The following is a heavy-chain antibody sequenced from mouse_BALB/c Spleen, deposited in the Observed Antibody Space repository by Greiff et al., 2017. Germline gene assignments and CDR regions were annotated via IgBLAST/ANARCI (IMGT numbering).Heavy chain of an antibody. J-gene: IGHJ2*01. CDR2: ISYDGSN. Sequence: EVHLVESGPGLVKPSQSLSLTCSVTGYSITSGYYWNWIRQFPGNKLEWMGYISYDGSNNYNPSLKNRISITRDTSKNQFFLKLNSVTTEDTATYYCATEYDGYWGQGTTLTVSS. CDR3: ATEYDGY. D-gene: IGHD2-14*01. V-gene: IGHV3-6*02. CDR1: GYSITSGYY.